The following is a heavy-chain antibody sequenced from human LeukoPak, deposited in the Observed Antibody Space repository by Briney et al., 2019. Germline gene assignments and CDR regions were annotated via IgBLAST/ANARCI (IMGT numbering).Heavy chain of an antibody. D-gene: IGHD6-13*01. CDR3: ARGSSSQGAFDI. CDR2: MNPNSGNT. J-gene: IGHJ3*02. CDR1: GYTFTSYD. Sequence: ASVKVSCKASGYTFTSYDINWVRQATGQGLEWMGWMNPNSGNTGYAQKFQGRVTITRNTSISTAYMELSSLRSEDTAVYYCARGSSSQGAFDIWGQGTMVTVSS. V-gene: IGHV1-8*03.